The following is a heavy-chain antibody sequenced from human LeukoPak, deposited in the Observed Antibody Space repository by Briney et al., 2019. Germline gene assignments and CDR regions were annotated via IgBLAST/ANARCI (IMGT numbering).Heavy chain of an antibody. V-gene: IGHV3-21*01. CDR2: ISSSSSYI. Sequence: GGSLRLSCAASGFTFSSYSMNWVRQAPGKGLEWVSSISSSSSYIYYADSVKGRFTISRDNAKNSLYLQMNSLRAEDTAVYYCARDRAEQWLVSSNYFDYWGQGTLVTV. CDR1: GFTFSSYS. D-gene: IGHD6-19*01. CDR3: ARDRAEQWLVSSNYFDY. J-gene: IGHJ4*02.